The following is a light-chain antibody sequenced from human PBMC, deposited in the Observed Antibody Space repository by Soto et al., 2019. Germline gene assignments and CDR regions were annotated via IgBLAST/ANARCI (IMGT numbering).Light chain of an antibody. CDR1: SSDGGSYNY. J-gene: IGLJ2*01. Sequence: QSALTQPASVSGSPGQSITISCTGTSSDGGSYNYVSWYQQYPGKAPKLMIYDVSNRPSGVSYRFSSSKSGNTASLTISGLQAEDEADYYCSSYTTSSTHVVFGGGTKVTVL. CDR2: DVS. V-gene: IGLV2-14*01. CDR3: SSYTTSSTHVV.